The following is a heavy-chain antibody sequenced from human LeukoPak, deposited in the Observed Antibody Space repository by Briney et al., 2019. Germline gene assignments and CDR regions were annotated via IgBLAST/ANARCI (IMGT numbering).Heavy chain of an antibody. J-gene: IGHJ6*03. CDR2: INWNGGST. Sequence: SGGSLRLSCEASGLTFDAYGMSWVRQAPGKGLEWVSGINWNGGSTGYADSVKGRFTISRDNAKNSLYLQMNSLSAEATALYHXXXXXXXXXXXXXXXESQDYYYYMDVWGKGTTVTISS. CDR3: XXXXXXXXXXXXXXESQDYYYYMDV. V-gene: IGHV3-20*01. CDR1: GLTFDAYG.